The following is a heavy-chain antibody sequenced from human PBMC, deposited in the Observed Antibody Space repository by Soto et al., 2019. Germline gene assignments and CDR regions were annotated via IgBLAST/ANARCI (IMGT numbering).Heavy chain of an antibody. V-gene: IGHV4-34*01. Sequence: SETLSLTCAVYGGSFSGYYWSWIRQPPGKGLEWIGEINHSGSTNYNPSLKSRVTISVDTSKNQFSLKLGSVTAADTAVYYCARGLRKYYYGSGIKSTPNSFDYWGQGTLVTVSS. CDR3: ARGLRKYYYGSGIKSTPNSFDY. J-gene: IGHJ4*02. CDR1: GGSFSGYY. D-gene: IGHD3-10*01. CDR2: INHSGST.